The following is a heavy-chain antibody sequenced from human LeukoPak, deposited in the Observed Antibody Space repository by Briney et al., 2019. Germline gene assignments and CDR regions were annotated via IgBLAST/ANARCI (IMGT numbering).Heavy chain of an antibody. Sequence: ASVKVSCKASGYTFTSYGISRVRQAPGQGLEWMGWISAYNGNTNYAQKLQGRVTMTTDTSTSTAYMELRSLRSDDTAVYYCARAGQGLRLGELSFENYWGQGTLVTVSS. CDR2: ISAYNGNT. J-gene: IGHJ4*02. V-gene: IGHV1-18*01. CDR1: GYTFTSYG. CDR3: ARAGQGLRLGELSFENY. D-gene: IGHD3-16*02.